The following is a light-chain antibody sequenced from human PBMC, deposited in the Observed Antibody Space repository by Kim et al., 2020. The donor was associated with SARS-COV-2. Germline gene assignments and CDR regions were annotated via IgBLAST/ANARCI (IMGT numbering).Light chain of an antibody. Sequence: DVVMTQTPLSLSVSPVQSASISCKSSQSLLHSDGKTYLYWFMQKPGQSPQLLIYELSRRFSGVPDKFSGSGSDTEFTLQIRRVEQDDVGFYNCMHGLHPDYTLGQGTKLEI. J-gene: IGKJ2*01. CDR2: ELS. CDR3: MHGLHPDYT. V-gene: IGKV2-29*02. CDR1: QSLLHSDGKTY.